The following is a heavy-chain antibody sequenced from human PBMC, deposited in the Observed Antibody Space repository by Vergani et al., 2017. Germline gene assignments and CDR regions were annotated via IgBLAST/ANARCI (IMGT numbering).Heavy chain of an antibody. Sequence: EKQLVQSGSETKKPGESLKISCQAFGYIFSNFWIGWVRQRPGRGLEWVSIISGSATGGVTYVADSVKGRFTIFRDNSKNTLYLQMNSLRAEDTAVYYCAKLPSGRIVGPLYYFDSWGQGTLVTVSS. CDR1: GYIFSNFW. V-gene: IGHV3-23*04. CDR3: AKLPSGRIVGPLYYFDS. CDR2: ISGSATGGVT. J-gene: IGHJ4*02. D-gene: IGHD1-26*01.